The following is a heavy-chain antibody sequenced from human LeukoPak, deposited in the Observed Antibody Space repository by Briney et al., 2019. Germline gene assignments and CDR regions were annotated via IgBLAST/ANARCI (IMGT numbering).Heavy chain of an antibody. Sequence: SETLSLTCTVSGGSISSGSYYWSWIRQPAGKGLEWIGRIYTSGSTNYNPSLESRVTISVDTSKNQFSLKLSSVTAADTAVYYCARGVAAPDAFDIWGQGTMVTVSS. J-gene: IGHJ3*02. D-gene: IGHD6-6*01. CDR3: ARGVAAPDAFDI. CDR1: GGSISSGSYY. V-gene: IGHV4-61*02. CDR2: IYTSGST.